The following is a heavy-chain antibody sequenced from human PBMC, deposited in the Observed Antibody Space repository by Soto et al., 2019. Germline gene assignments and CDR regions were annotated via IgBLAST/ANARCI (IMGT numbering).Heavy chain of an antibody. V-gene: IGHV4-61*08. CDR2: IYYTGSN. CDR1: GGSVSSGGYY. CDR3: ATRGAAAGDCDY. Sequence: QVQLQESGPGLVKPSETLSLTCTVSGGSVSSGGYYWRWIRQPPGKGLEWIGYIYYTGSNNYNPSRKRRVTLSVDTSKNQFTLQLNSVTAADTAVYYCATRGAAAGDCDYWGQGTLVTVSS. J-gene: IGHJ4*02. D-gene: IGHD6-13*01.